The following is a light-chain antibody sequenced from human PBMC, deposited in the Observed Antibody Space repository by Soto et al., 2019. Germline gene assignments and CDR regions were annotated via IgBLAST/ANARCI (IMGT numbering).Light chain of an antibody. Sequence: DIQMTQSPSSLSASVGDRVTITCRAGQSVFSYLHLYQQKPGRAPNLLIYDISTLQSGVPSRFSGSGSGTDFTLTISSLQPEDFATYYCQQSYSTPLTFGGGTKVDIK. CDR1: QSVFSY. V-gene: IGKV1-39*01. CDR2: DIS. CDR3: QQSYSTPLT. J-gene: IGKJ4*01.